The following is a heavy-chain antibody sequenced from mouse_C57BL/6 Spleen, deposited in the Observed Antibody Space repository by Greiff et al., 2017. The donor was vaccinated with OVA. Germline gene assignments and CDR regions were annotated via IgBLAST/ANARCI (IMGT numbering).Heavy chain of an antibody. V-gene: IGHV14-4*01. CDR1: GFNIKDDY. J-gene: IGHJ2*01. Sequence: VQLQQSGAELVRPGASVKLSCTASGFNIKDDYMHWVKQRPEQGLEWIGWIDPENGDTEYASKFQGKATITADTSSNTAYLQLSSLTSEDTAVYYCTTLGSRNYWGKGTTLTVSS. CDR2: IDPENGDT. CDR3: TTLGSRNY. D-gene: IGHD1-1*01.